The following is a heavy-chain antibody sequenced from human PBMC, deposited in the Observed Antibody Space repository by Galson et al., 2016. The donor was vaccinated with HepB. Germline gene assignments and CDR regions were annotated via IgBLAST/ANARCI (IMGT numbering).Heavy chain of an antibody. V-gene: IGHV1-2*06. J-gene: IGHJ2*01. Sequence: SVKVSCKASGYSFTGFYIHWVRQVPGKGLEWMGRIDPNNGGTNYAHKYQGRVTMTRDTSISTAYMELSSLRSDDTAVYYCARGRGGGRHSVRYFDLWGRGTLVSVSS. CDR1: GYSFTGFY. CDR3: ARGRGGGRHSVRYFDL. CDR2: IDPNNGGT. D-gene: IGHD3-10*01.